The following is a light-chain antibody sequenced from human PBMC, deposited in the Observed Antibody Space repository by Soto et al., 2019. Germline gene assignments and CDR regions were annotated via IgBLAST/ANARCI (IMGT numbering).Light chain of an antibody. V-gene: IGKV1-12*01. CDR3: QQANSLPIT. Sequence: DIQMTQSPSSLSAFVGDTVTITCRASQDISNFLAWYQQKPGKVPKLLISAASSLQSGVPSRFSGSGSGTDFTLTISSLQPEDFATYYCQQANSLPITFGPGTRLEIK. CDR2: AAS. CDR1: QDISNF. J-gene: IGKJ5*01.